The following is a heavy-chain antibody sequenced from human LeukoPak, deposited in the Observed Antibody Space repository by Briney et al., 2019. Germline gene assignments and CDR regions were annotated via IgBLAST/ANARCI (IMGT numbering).Heavy chain of an antibody. V-gene: IGHV1-18*01. J-gene: IGHJ4*02. CDR3: ARDRCRGGSCAFDY. D-gene: IGHD2-15*01. CDR2: ISADNGNT. CDR1: GYTFTSYG. Sequence: ASVKVSCKASGYTFTSYGINWVRQAPGQGPEGMGWISADNGNTNYAQKLQGRVTMTTDTSTSTAYMELRSLRSDDTAVYYCARDRCRGGSCAFDYWGQGTLVTVSS.